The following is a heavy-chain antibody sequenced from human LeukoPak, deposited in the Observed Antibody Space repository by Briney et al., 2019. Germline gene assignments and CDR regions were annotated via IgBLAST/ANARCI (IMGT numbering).Heavy chain of an antibody. CDR1: GFTFSSYA. J-gene: IGHJ3*02. V-gene: IGHV3-23*01. D-gene: IGHD3-22*01. CDR2: ISGSGGST. CDR3: AKDLSYYDSSGAVDAFDI. Sequence: GGSLRLPCAASGFTFSSYAMSWVRQAPGKGLEWVSAISGSGGSTYYADSVKGRFTISRDNSKNTLYLQMNSLRAEDTAVYYCAKDLSYYDSSGAVDAFDIWGQGTMVTVSS.